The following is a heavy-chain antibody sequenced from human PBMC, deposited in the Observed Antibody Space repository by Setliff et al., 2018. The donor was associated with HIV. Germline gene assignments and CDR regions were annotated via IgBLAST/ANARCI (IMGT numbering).Heavy chain of an antibody. CDR1: GFTFSSYC. CDR3: ARDRGRYQLPYYYYYMDV. D-gene: IGHD2-2*01. J-gene: IGHJ6*03. V-gene: IGHV3-7*01. Sequence: LRLSCAASGFTFSSYCMSWVRQAPGKGLEWVANIDQDGSEKYYVDSVKGRFTISRDNAKNSLYLQMNSLRAEDTAVYYCARDRGRYQLPYYYYYMDVWGRGTTVTVSS. CDR2: IDQDGSEK.